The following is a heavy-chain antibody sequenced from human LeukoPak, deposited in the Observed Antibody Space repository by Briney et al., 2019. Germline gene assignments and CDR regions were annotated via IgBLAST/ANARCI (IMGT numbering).Heavy chain of an antibody. CDR2: ISWNSGSI. CDR1: GFTFDDYA. CDR3: AKDLGSGSYPRGMDV. Sequence: PGRSLRLSCAASGFTFDDYAMHWVRQAPGKGLEWVSGISWNSGSIGYADSVKGRFTISRDNAKNSLYLQMNSLRAEDTALYYCAKDLGSGSYPRGMDVWGQGTTVTVSS. V-gene: IGHV3-9*01. D-gene: IGHD3-10*01. J-gene: IGHJ6*02.